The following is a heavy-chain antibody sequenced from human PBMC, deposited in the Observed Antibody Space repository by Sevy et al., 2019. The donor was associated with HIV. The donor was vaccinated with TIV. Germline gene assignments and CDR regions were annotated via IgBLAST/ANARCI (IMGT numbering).Heavy chain of an antibody. CDR3: AREGVDFWSGPVDFDYGMDV. J-gene: IGHJ6*02. CDR1: GFTFSRYC. D-gene: IGHD3-3*01. V-gene: IGHV3-74*01. CDR2: INTHGTNT. Sequence: GGSLRLSCAASGFTFSRYCMHWVRHAPGKGLVWVSRINTHGTNTIYADYVKGRFTISRDNAKNTVSLQMNSLRADDTGVYYCAREGVDFWSGPVDFDYGMDVWGQGTTVTVSS.